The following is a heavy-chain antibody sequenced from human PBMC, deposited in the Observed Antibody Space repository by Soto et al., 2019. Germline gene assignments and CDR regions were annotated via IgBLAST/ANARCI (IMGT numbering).Heavy chain of an antibody. Sequence: SETLSLTCAVSGGSITSSGYSWTWIRQPPGKGLEWIGYIYHTGTTYYNPSLKSRLTMSIDTSKKQFSLKLTSVTAADTAIYYCARYSNNWFQTEGMDVWGQGTTVTVSS. D-gene: IGHD6-13*01. CDR3: ARYSNNWFQTEGMDV. CDR2: IYHTGTT. CDR1: GGSITSSGYS. V-gene: IGHV4-30-2*01. J-gene: IGHJ6*02.